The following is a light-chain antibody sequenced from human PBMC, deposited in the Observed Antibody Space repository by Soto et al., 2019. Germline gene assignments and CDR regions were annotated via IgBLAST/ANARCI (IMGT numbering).Light chain of an antibody. CDR1: SSNIGSNN. Sequence: QSVLTQPPSASGTPGQRGAISCSGSSSNIGSNNAYWYQQVPGTAPKLLIYSDNQRPSGVPDRFSGSKSGTSASLAISGLRSEDEGDYYCAAWDDSLSGVFGGGTKVTVL. CDR2: SDN. J-gene: IGLJ2*01. CDR3: AAWDDSLSGV. V-gene: IGLV1-47*02.